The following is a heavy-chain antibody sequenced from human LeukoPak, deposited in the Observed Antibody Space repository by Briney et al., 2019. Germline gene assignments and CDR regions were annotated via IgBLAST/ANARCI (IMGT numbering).Heavy chain of an antibody. CDR2: ISSSSSYI. J-gene: IGHJ6*03. CDR1: GFTFSSYS. V-gene: IGHV3-21*01. D-gene: IGHD1-1*01. CDR3: ASTSTTIYYYYYMDV. Sequence: PGGSLRLSCAASGFTFSSYSMNWVRQAPGKGLEWVSSISSSSSYIYYADSVKGRFTISRDNAKSSLYLQMNSLRAEDTAVYYCASTSTTIYYYYYMDVWGKGTTVTVSS.